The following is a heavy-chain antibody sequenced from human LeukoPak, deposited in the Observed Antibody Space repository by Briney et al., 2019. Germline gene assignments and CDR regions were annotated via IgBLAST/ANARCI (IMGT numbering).Heavy chain of an antibody. CDR1: GFTFSSYW. D-gene: IGHD3-3*01. CDR3: ARVNYDFWSGYIYYYYYMDV. J-gene: IGHJ6*03. V-gene: IGHV3-7*01. Sequence: GGSLRLSCATSGFTFSSYWMSWVRQAPGKGLEWVANIKQDGSEKYYVDSVKGRFTISRDNAKNSLYLQMNSLRAEDTAVYYCARVNYDFWSGYIYYYYYMDVWGKGTTVTVSS. CDR2: IKQDGSEK.